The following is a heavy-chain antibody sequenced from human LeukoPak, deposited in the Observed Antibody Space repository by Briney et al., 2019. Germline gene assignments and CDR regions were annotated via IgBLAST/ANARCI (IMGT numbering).Heavy chain of an antibody. D-gene: IGHD5-18*01. CDR2: MYFGGSS. Sequence: SETLFLTCTVSGGSISSYYWSWIRQPPGKGLEWIGYMYFGGSSNYNPSLKSRVTISVDTSKNQLSLNLNSVTAADTAVYYCTRASRGYSYGFAEYWGQGTLVTVSS. CDR1: GGSISSYY. J-gene: IGHJ4*02. CDR3: TRASRGYSYGFAEY. V-gene: IGHV4-59*01.